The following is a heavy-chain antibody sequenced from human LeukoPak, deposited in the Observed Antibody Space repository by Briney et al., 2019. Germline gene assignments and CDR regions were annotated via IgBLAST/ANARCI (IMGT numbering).Heavy chain of an antibody. J-gene: IGHJ3*02. CDR2: ISRTGTTI. Sequence: GGSLRLSCAASGFTFNSYTMNWVRQAPGEGREWISYISRTGTTIYYADSVKGRFTISRDNAKNSLYLQMNSLRAEDTAVYYCARGGLPYYDFWSGYLGAFDIWGQGTMVTVSS. D-gene: IGHD3-3*01. CDR3: ARGGLPYYDFWSGYLGAFDI. CDR1: GFTFNSYT. V-gene: IGHV3-48*04.